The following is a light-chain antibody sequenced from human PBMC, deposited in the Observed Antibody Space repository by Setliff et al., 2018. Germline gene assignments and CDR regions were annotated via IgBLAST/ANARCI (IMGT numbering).Light chain of an antibody. Sequence: SVLPQPYAVSGTPGQRVTISCSGSSSNIGSNFVYWYRQLPGTAPKLLIYMTDQRPSGVPDRFSGSKSGTSASLAISGLRSEDEGDYFCAAWDDSLSVMLFGGGTKVTVL. CDR3: AAWDDSLSVML. CDR1: SSNIGSNF. J-gene: IGLJ2*01. V-gene: IGLV1-47*01. CDR2: MTD.